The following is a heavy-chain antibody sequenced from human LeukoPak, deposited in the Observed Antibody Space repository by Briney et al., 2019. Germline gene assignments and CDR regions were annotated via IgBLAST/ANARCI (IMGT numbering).Heavy chain of an antibody. CDR1: GGSFSGYY. D-gene: IGHD3-10*01. V-gene: IGHV4-34*01. J-gene: IGHJ4*02. CDR2: INHSGST. CDR3: ARGRITMVRGLGY. Sequence: PSETLSLTCAVYGGSFSGYYWSWIRQPPGKGLEWIGEINHSGSTNYNPSLKSRVTISVDTSKNQFSLKLSSVTAADTAVYYCARGRITMVRGLGYWGQGTLVTVSS.